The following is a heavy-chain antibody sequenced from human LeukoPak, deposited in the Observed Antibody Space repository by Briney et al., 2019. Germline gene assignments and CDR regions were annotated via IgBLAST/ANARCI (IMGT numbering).Heavy chain of an antibody. V-gene: IGHV1-69*13. Sequence: SVKVSCKASGGTFSSYAISWVRQAPGQGLEWMGGIIPIFGTANYAQKFQGRVTITADESTSTAYMELSSLRSEDTAVYYCASYPLYGDLPYFDYWGQGTLVTVSS. D-gene: IGHD4-17*01. CDR1: GGTFSSYA. CDR3: ASYPLYGDLPYFDY. J-gene: IGHJ4*02. CDR2: IIPIFGTA.